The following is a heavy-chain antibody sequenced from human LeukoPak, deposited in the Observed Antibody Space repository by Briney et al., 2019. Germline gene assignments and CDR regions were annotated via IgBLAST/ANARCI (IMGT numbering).Heavy chain of an antibody. D-gene: IGHD2-2*02. CDR1: GGSFSGYY. Sequence: SETLSLTCAVYGGSFSGYYWSWIRQPPGKGLEWIGEINHSGSTNYNPSLKSRVTISVDTSKNQFSLKLSSVTAADTAVYYCARGSVXVVVPAAIFWSPTYNXFXXWGQXTLVT. CDR3: ARGSVXVVVPAAIFWSPTYNXFXX. V-gene: IGHV4-34*01. CDR2: INHSGST. J-gene: IGHJ5*02.